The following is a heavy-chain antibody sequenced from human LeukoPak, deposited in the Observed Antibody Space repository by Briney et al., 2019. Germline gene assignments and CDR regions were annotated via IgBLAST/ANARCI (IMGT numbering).Heavy chain of an antibody. CDR3: ASGLTMATSTLPFDC. CDR1: RGTFRRYA. V-gene: IGHV1-69*04. D-gene: IGHD5-24*01. J-gene: IGHJ4*02. Sequence: SVNVSCMSSRGTFRRYAISWVRPAPAQGLEWMGRIIPFCGIANYAQKFQGRVTNTADKSTSTVYRELSSLRSEDTAVYYCASGLTMATSTLPFDCWGQGTLVTVSS. CDR2: IIPFCGIA.